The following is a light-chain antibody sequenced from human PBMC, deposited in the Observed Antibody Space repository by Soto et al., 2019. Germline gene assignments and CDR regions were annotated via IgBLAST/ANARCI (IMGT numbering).Light chain of an antibody. J-gene: IGKJ1*01. V-gene: IGKV1-9*01. CDR1: QGVGSY. CDR3: QQLNSYPPWT. Sequence: IQLTQSPSSLSASIGDRVTISCRASQGVGSYLAWYQQKPGKAPKLLIYAASTLQSGVPPRFSGSESGTDFTLTISSLRPEDFATYYCQQLNSYPPWTFGQGTKVDIK. CDR2: AAS.